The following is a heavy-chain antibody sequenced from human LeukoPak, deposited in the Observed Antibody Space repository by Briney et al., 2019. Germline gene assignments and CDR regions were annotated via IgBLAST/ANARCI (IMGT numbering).Heavy chain of an antibody. CDR2: INPSGGST. V-gene: IGHV1-46*01. Sequence: GASVRVSCKASGYTFTSYYMYWVRQAPGHGLEWMGIINPSGGSTSYAQKFQGRVTMTRDTSTSTVYMELSSLRSEDTAVYYCARARGSGKAYDCDYWGQGTLVTVSS. CDR1: GYTFTSYY. CDR3: ARARGSGKAYDCDY. D-gene: IGHD5-12*01. J-gene: IGHJ4*02.